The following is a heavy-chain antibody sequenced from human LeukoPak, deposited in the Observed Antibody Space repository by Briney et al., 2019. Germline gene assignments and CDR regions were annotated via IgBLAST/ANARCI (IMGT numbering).Heavy chain of an antibody. CDR3: ARTGYDILTGTKKEVDY. Sequence: ASVKVSCKASGYTFTSYGISWVRQAPGQGLEWMGWISAYNGNTNYAQKLQGRVTMTTDTSTSTAYMELRSLRSDDTAVYCCARTGYDILTGTKKEVDYWGQGTLVTVSS. D-gene: IGHD3-9*01. V-gene: IGHV1-18*01. CDR1: GYTFTSYG. J-gene: IGHJ4*02. CDR2: ISAYNGNT.